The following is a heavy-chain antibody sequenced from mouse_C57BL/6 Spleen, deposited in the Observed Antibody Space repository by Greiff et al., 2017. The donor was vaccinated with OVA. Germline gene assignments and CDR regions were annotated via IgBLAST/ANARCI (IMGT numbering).Heavy chain of an antibody. J-gene: IGHJ4*01. CDR2: IRLKSDNYAT. CDR1: GFTFSNYW. D-gene: IGHD4-1*01. CDR3: TELGEGYYYAMDY. V-gene: IGHV6-3*01. Sequence: EVKVEESGGGLVQPGGSMKLSCVASGFTFSNYWMNWVRQSPEKGLEWVAQIRLKSDNYATHYAESVKGRFTISRDDSKSSVYLQMNNLRAEDTGIYYCTELGEGYYYAMDYWGQGTSVTVSS.